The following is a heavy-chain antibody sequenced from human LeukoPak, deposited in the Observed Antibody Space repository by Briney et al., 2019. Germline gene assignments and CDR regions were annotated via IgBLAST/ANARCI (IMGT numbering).Heavy chain of an antibody. V-gene: IGHV3-23*01. Sequence: GGTLRLSCAASGFTFSSHGMNWVRQAPGKGLEWVSGISPNGVITYYADSVKGRFTISRDNSKGTVSLQMNSLRPEDTAVYYCAKDDAWLQYGDWGRGTLVTVS. CDR3: AKDDAWLQYGD. CDR1: GFTFSSHG. J-gene: IGHJ4*02. CDR2: ISPNGVIT. D-gene: IGHD5-24*01.